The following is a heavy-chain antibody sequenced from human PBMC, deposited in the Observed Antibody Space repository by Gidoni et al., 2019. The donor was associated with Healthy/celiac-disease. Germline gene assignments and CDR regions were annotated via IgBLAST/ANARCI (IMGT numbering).Heavy chain of an antibody. J-gene: IGHJ5*02. V-gene: IGHV3-23*04. D-gene: IGHD6-13*01. CDR1: GFTFSRYA. CDR2: SSGSGGST. CDR3: AKDQGYSSSWYWFDP. Sequence: EVQLVESGGGLVQPGGSLRLSCAASGFTFSRYAMSWVRQAPGKGLEWVSASSGSGGSTYYADSVKGRFTISRDNSKNTLYLQMNSLRAEDTAVYYCAKDQGYSSSWYWFDPWGQGTLVTVSS.